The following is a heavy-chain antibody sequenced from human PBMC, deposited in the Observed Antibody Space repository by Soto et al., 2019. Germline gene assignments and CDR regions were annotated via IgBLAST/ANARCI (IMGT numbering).Heavy chain of an antibody. J-gene: IGHJ4*01. CDR1: GYTFTNYY. Sequence: QVQLVQSGAEVKKPGASVKLSCKASGYTFTNYYMHWVRQAPGQGLEWMGIINSGGGSATYAQKCLGRVTLTRDTCTGTVYMDLSSLGSDDSAVYYCVRGVHVVVVTAAFDNWGHGTLVTVSS. V-gene: IGHV1-46*03. CDR2: INSGGGSA. CDR3: VRGVHVVVVTAAFDN. D-gene: IGHD2-21*02.